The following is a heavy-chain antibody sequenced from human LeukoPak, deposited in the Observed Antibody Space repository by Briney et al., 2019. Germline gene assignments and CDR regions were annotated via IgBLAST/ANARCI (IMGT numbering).Heavy chain of an antibody. D-gene: IGHD6-25*01. CDR2: ISYSGST. Sequence: PSETLSLTCTVSGYSISSGYYWGWIRQPPGKGLEWIGYISYSGSTNYNPSLKSRVTISVDTSKNQFSLKMSSVTAADTAVYYCARASGASMVLAYFDLWGRGTLVTVSS. CDR1: GYSISSGYY. J-gene: IGHJ2*01. V-gene: IGHV4-61*01. CDR3: ARASGASMVLAYFDL.